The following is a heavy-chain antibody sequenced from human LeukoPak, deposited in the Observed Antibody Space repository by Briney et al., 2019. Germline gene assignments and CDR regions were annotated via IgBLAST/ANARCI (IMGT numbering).Heavy chain of an antibody. V-gene: IGHV4-39*01. D-gene: IGHD2-2*01. J-gene: IGHJ5*02. CDR2: IYYSGST. CDR1: GGSISSSSYY. Sequence: SETLSLTCTVSGGSISSSSYYWGWIRQPPGEGLEWIGSIYYSGSTYYNPALKIRVTISVDTSKNQFSLKLSSVTAADTAVYYCARHVNVVVPAAMSFSDWFDPWGQGTLVTVSS. CDR3: ARHVNVVVPAAMSFSDWFDP.